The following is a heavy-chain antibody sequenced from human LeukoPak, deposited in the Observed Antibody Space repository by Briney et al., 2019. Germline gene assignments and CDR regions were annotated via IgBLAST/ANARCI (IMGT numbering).Heavy chain of an antibody. J-gene: IGHJ6*02. CDR1: GFPFSSYP. CDR2: ISSSATYT. Sequence: PGGSLRLSCAASGFPFSSYPMNWVRQAPGKGLEWVSYISSSATYTYYADSVKGRFTISRDNAKNSLYLQMNSLRAEDTAVYFCARAGYYGSGSYYTYCGMDVWGQWTTVTVSS. D-gene: IGHD3-10*01. V-gene: IGHV3-21*05. CDR3: ARAGYYGSGSYYTYCGMDV.